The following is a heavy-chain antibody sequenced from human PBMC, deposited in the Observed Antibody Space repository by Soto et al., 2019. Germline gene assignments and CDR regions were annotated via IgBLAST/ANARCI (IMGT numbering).Heavy chain of an antibody. J-gene: IGHJ4*02. V-gene: IGHV3-33*01. CDR1: AFSFTTYG. D-gene: IGHD3-16*01. Sequence: QVQLLESGGGVVQPGRSLRLSCTVSAFSFTTYGMHWVRQAPGKGLEWVAIVWADGTTKYYADSVRDRFTISRDNSKNTLYLQMKSLRAEDTAVYYCATGRPRALSTFPLFEYWGQGTLVTVSS. CDR2: VWADGTTK. CDR3: ATGRPRALSTFPLFEY.